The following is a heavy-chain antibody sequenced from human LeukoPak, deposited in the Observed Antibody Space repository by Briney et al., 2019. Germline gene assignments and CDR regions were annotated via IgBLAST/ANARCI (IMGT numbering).Heavy chain of an antibody. CDR1: GFIFSDYN. D-gene: IGHD5/OR15-5a*01. J-gene: IGHJ4*02. CDR3: AKDVSGSIDS. V-gene: IGHV3-43*02. CDR2: ISGDGGRT. Sequence: GGSLRLSCAASGFIFSDYNMHWVHQVPGKGLEWVSIISGDGGRTSYADSVKGRVTISRDNSKNSLYLQMNSLRTEDTAFYYCAKDVSGSIDSWGQGTLVTVSS.